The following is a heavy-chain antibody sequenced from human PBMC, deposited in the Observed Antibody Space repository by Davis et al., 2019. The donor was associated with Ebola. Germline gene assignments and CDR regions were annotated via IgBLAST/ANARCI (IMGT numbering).Heavy chain of an antibody. CDR2: IKQDGSEK. Sequence: PGGSLRLSCAASGFTFSSYWMSWVRQAPGKGLEWVANIKQDGSEKYYVDSVKGRFTISRDNAKNSLYLQMNSLRAEDTAVYYCARGQGVAAAGTQQIDYYYYYGMDVWGQGTTVTVSS. J-gene: IGHJ6*02. V-gene: IGHV3-7*01. D-gene: IGHD6-13*01. CDR1: GFTFSSYW. CDR3: ARGQGVAAAGTQQIDYYYYYGMDV.